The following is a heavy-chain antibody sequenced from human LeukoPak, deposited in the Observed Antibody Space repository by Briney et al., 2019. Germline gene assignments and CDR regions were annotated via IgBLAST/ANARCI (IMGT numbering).Heavy chain of an antibody. D-gene: IGHD6-19*01. CDR1: GFTFSGYA. J-gene: IGHJ4*02. CDR2: MSGSGGST. V-gene: IGHV3-23*01. Sequence: GGSLRLSCAASGFTFSGYAMSSVPQAQGKGLECLSAMSGSGGSTNYADSVKGQVTISRDNSKNTLYLQMNSLRAEDTAVYYCAKVMYSSGCLMDYWGQGTLVTVSS. CDR3: AKVMYSSGCLMDY.